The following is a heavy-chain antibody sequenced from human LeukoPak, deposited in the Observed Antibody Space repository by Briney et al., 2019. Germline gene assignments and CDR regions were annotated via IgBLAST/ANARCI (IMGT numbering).Heavy chain of an antibody. CDR2: INPSGGST. Sequence: ASVKVSCKASKYTFTSYYMHWVRQAPGQGLEWMGIINPSGGSTSYAQKFQGRVTMTRDTSTSTVYMELSSLRSEDTAVYYCARDRLEDYYYYGMDVWAKGPRSPSP. CDR3: ARDRLEDYYYYGMDV. V-gene: IGHV1-46*01. J-gene: IGHJ6*02. D-gene: IGHD6-25*01. CDR1: KYTFTSYY.